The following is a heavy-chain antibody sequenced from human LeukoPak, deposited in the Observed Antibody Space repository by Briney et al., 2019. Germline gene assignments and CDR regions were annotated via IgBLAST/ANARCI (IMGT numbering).Heavy chain of an antibody. V-gene: IGHV5-51*01. Sequence: GESLKCSLQGSGYSFTNYWIGWVRQMPGKGLECVGIIYPGDSDTRYSPSFQGQVTISADKSISTAYLQWSSLKASDTAMYYCARPIVYDSSGYYPWAFDIWGQRT. J-gene: IGHJ3*02. CDR2: IYPGDSDT. CDR3: ARPIVYDSSGYYPWAFDI. D-gene: IGHD3-22*01. CDR1: GYSFTNYW.